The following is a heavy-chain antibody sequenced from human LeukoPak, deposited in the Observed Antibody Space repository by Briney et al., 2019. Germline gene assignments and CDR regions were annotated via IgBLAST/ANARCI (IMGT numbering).Heavy chain of an antibody. CDR3: ARRRFDANYYDSSGYSNLIFDY. Sequence: GASVKVSCKVSGYTLTELSMHWVRQAPGKGLEWMGGFDPEDGETIYAQKFQGRVTMTEDTSTDTAYMELSSLRSEDTAVYYCARRRFDANYYDSSGYSNLIFDYWGQGTLVTVSS. CDR2: FDPEDGET. V-gene: IGHV1-24*01. J-gene: IGHJ4*02. CDR1: GYTLTELS. D-gene: IGHD3-22*01.